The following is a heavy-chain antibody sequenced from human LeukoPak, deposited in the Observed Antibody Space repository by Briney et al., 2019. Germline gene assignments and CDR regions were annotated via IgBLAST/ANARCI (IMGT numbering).Heavy chain of an antibody. D-gene: IGHD4-17*01. CDR3: AKDDYGDPPRAFDY. CDR2: ISGSGAKT. CDR1: GFTFRSYA. V-gene: IGHV3-23*01. J-gene: IGHJ4*02. Sequence: GGSPRLSCEASGFTFRSYAMTWVRQAPGKGLEWVSAISGSGAKTYYADSVKGRFTISRDNSKNTLYLQMNSLRAEDTAVYYCAKDDYGDPPRAFDYWGQGTLVTVSS.